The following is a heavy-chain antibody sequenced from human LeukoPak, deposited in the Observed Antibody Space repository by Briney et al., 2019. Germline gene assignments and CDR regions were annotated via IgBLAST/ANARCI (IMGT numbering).Heavy chain of an antibody. D-gene: IGHD1-26*01. CDR1: GFTFSSYG. Sequence: GGSLRLSCAASGFTFSSYGMHWVRQAPGKGLECVAFIRYDGSNKYYADSVKGRFTISRDNSKNTLYLQMNSLRAEDTAVYYCAKGAIVGATLNYWGQGTLVTVSS. J-gene: IGHJ4*02. CDR3: AKGAIVGATLNY. V-gene: IGHV3-30*02. CDR2: IRYDGSNK.